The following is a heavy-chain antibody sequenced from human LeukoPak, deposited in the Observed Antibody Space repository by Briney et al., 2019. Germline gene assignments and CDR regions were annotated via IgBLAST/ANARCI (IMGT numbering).Heavy chain of an antibody. V-gene: IGHV3-74*01. CDR2: INTDGSST. Sequence: QSGGSLRLSCAASGFTFSSYWMHWVRQAPGKGLVWVSRINTDGSSTSYADSVKGRFTISRDNAKNTLYLQMNSLRAEDTAVYYCARDGIAANPNAFDIWGQGTMVTVSS. D-gene: IGHD6-6*01. CDR3: ARDGIAANPNAFDI. CDR1: GFTFSSYW. J-gene: IGHJ3*02.